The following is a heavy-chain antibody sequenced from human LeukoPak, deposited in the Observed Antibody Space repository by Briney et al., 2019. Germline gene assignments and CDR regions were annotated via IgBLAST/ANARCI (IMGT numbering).Heavy chain of an antibody. CDR2: INPNIGGT. D-gene: IGHD1-26*01. CDR3: ATSRSVGVGATVA. CDR1: GYTFTDYF. V-gene: IGHV1-2*02. Sequence: PGSSVKVSCKASGYTFTDYFLHWVRQAPGQGLEWMGWINPNIGGTNYAQSFQGRVTMTRDTSISTAYMELSRLGSDDTAVYYCATSRSVGVGATVAWGQGTLVTVSS. J-gene: IGHJ5*02.